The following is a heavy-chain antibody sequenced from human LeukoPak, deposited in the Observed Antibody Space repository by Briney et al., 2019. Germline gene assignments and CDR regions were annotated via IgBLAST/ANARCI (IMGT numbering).Heavy chain of an antibody. Sequence: PGGSLRLSCAASGFTFSSYGMSWVRQAPGKGLEWVSGLSGSGGSIYYADSVKGRFTISRDNSKNTLYLQMNSLRAEDTAVYYCAKDRGYCSSTSCYGRWFDPWGQGTLVTVSS. V-gene: IGHV3-23*01. D-gene: IGHD2-2*01. CDR3: AKDRGYCSSTSCYGRWFDP. J-gene: IGHJ5*02. CDR2: LSGSGGSI. CDR1: GFTFSSYG.